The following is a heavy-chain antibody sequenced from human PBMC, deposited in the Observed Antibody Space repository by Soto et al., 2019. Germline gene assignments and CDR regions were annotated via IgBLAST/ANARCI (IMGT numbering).Heavy chain of an antibody. D-gene: IGHD4-17*01. CDR3: ARVMTTVTRGVWFDP. CDR1: GFTFSDYY. V-gene: IGHV3-11*01. J-gene: IGHJ5*02. CDR2: ISSSGSTI. Sequence: QVQLVESGGGLVKPGGSLRLSCAASGFTFSDYYMSWIRQAPGKGLEWVSYISSSGSTIYYADAEKGRFTIYRDNAKNSLYLQMNSLRAEDTDVYYCARVMTTVTRGVWFDPWGQGTLVTVSS.